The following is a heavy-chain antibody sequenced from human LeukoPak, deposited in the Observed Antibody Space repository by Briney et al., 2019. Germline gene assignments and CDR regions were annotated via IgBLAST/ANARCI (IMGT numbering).Heavy chain of an antibody. J-gene: IGHJ4*02. D-gene: IGHD3-22*01. CDR2: IYYSGST. CDR3: ARPSSGFFFDY. CDR1: GASISSSSYY. V-gene: IGHV4-39*07. Sequence: SETLSLTCTVSGASISSSSYYWGWIRQPPGKGLEWIGSIYYSGSTYYNPSLKSRVTISVDTSKNQFSLKLSSVTAADTAVYYCARPSSGFFFDYWGQGTPVTVSS.